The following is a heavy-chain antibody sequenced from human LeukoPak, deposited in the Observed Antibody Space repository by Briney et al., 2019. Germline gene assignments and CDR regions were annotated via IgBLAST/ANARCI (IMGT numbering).Heavy chain of an antibody. D-gene: IGHD3-22*01. CDR3: ARGVRYYYDSSGYPDY. CDR2: ISAYNGNT. Sequence: ASVQVSCKASGYTFTSYGISWVRQAPGQGLEWMGWISAYNGNTNYAQKLQGRVTMTTDTSTSTAYMELRSLRSDDTAVYYCARGVRYYYDSSGYPDYWGQGTLVTVSS. CDR1: GYTFTSYG. J-gene: IGHJ4*02. V-gene: IGHV1-18*01.